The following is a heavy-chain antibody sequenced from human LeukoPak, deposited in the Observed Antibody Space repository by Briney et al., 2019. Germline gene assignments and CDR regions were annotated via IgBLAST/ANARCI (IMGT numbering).Heavy chain of an antibody. CDR3: ARDRTYGSYYYGMDV. V-gene: IGHV1-69*13. Sequence: GASVKVSCKASGGTFSSYAISWVRQAPGQGLEWMGGIIPIFGTANYAQKFQGRVTITADESTSTAYMELSSLRSEDTAVYYCARDRTYGSYYYGMDVWGQGTTVTVSS. CDR2: IIPIFGTA. J-gene: IGHJ6*02. D-gene: IGHD4-17*01. CDR1: GGTFSSYA.